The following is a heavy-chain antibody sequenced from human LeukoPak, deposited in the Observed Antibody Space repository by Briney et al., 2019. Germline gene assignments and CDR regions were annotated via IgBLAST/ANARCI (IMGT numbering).Heavy chain of an antibody. CDR2: IKQDGTEK. CDR1: GLTFNDLW. J-gene: IGHJ4*02. V-gene: IGHV3-7*01. D-gene: IGHD2-2*01. CDR3: TTVPAPYQLLDFDY. Sequence: GGSLRLSCAASGLTFNDLWMSWVRQAPGKGLEWVANIKQDGTEKYYVDSVKGRFTVSRDNAKNSLYLQMNSLRAEDTAVYYCTTVPAPYQLLDFDYWGQGTLVTVSS.